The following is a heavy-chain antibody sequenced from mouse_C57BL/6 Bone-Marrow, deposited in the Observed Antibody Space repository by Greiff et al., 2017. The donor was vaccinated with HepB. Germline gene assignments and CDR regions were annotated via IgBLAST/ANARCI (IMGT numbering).Heavy chain of an antibody. V-gene: IGHV1-18*01. D-gene: IGHD1-1*01. CDR3: ARSSTGSSPRFFAY. CDR1: GYTFTDYN. CDR2: INPNNGGT. Sequence: EVQLQQSGPELVKPGASVKIPCKASGYTFTDYNMDWVKQSHGKSLEWIGDINPNNGGTIYNQKFKGKATLTVDKSSSTAYMELRSLTSEDTAVYYCARSSTGSSPRFFAYWGQGTLVTVSA. J-gene: IGHJ3*01.